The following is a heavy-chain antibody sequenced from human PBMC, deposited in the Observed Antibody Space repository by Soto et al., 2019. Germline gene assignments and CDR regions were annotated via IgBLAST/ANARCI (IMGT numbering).Heavy chain of an antibody. CDR2: IYPGDSDT. CDR3: ARLRFGFLHTSDAFDI. Sequence: GESLKISCKGSGYSFTSYWIGWVRQMPGKGLEWMGIIYPGDSDTRYSPSFQGQVTISADKSISTAYLQWSSLKASDTAMYYCARLRFGFLHTSDAFDIWGQGTMVTVSS. J-gene: IGHJ3*02. CDR1: GYSFTSYW. V-gene: IGHV5-51*01. D-gene: IGHD3-16*01.